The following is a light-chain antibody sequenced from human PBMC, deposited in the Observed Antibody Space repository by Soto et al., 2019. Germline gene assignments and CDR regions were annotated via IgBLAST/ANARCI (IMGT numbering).Light chain of an antibody. Sequence: DIQMTQSPSTLSASVGDRVTITCRASQSISSWLAWYQQKPGKAPKLLIYDASSLDSGVPSRFSGSGSGTEFTLTIRSLQPADFAPYYCQQYNSYSPTFGQGNKVEIK. CDR2: DAS. J-gene: IGKJ1*01. V-gene: IGKV1-5*01. CDR1: QSISSW. CDR3: QQYNSYSPT.